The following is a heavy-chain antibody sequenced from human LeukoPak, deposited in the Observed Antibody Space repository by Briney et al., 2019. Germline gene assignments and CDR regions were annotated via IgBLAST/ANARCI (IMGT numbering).Heavy chain of an antibody. J-gene: IGHJ4*02. V-gene: IGHV3-7*04. CDR3: ARDCCASGSHDS. Sequence: GGSLRLSCAASGFSFGTFWMTWVRQAPGKGLEWVANIQQDGSVTHYVDSVKGRFTISRDNARNSLYPQMNDLRAEDTAVYYCARDCCASGSHDSWGQGTLVTVSS. CDR2: IQQDGSVT. D-gene: IGHD3-10*01. CDR1: GFSFGTFW.